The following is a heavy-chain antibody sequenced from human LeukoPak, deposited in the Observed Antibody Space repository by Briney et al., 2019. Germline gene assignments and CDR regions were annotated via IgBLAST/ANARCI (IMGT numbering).Heavy chain of an antibody. CDR3: ARGTMIVVVKEDY. CDR2: TYYRSKWNN. Sequence: SQTLSLTCAISGDSVSSNSAAWSWIRQSPSRGLEWLGRTYYRSKWNNDYAVSVKSRITINPDTSKNQFSLQLNSVTPEDTAVYYCARGTMIVVVKEDYWGQGTLVTVSS. CDR1: GDSVSSNSAA. J-gene: IGHJ4*02. V-gene: IGHV6-1*01. D-gene: IGHD3-22*01.